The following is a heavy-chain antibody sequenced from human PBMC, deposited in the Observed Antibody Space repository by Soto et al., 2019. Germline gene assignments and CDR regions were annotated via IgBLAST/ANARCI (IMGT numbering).Heavy chain of an antibody. D-gene: IGHD6-13*01. CDR1: GFTFSSYG. CDR3: AKDRDMIAAASVYHYYRMDV. CDR2: ISYDGSNK. J-gene: IGHJ6*02. Sequence: PGGSLRLSCAASGFTFSSYGMHWVRQAPGKGLEWVAVISYDGSNKYYADSVKGRFTISRDNSKNTLYLQMNSLRAEDTAVYYCAKDRDMIAAASVYHYYRMDVWGQGTTVIVSS. V-gene: IGHV3-30*18.